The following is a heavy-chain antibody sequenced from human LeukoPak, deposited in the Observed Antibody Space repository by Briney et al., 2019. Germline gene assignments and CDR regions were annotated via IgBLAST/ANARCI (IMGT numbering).Heavy chain of an antibody. J-gene: IGHJ4*02. D-gene: IGHD3-22*01. CDR1: EFTFSSYS. CDR3: ASPNYYDSSGYNDSFDY. V-gene: IGHV3-48*01. Sequence: GGSLRLSCAASEFTFSSYSMNWVRQAPGKGLEWVSYITNSGNSKSYADSVKGRFTISRDNTKNSLYLQMNGLRAEDTAVYYCASPNYYDSSGYNDSFDYWGQGTLVTVSS. CDR2: ITNSGNSK.